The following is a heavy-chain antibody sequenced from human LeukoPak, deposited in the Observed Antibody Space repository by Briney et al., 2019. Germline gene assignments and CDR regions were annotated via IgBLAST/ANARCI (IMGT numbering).Heavy chain of an antibody. CDR3: ARDPTTVTTIFDS. CDR1: GFTFSSYT. V-gene: IGHV3-21*04. J-gene: IGHJ4*02. D-gene: IGHD4-17*01. CDR2: ISVSSSNI. Sequence: GGSLRLSCAASGFTFSSYTMNWVRQAPGKGLEWVSSISVSSSNIFYADSVKGRFTISRDNAKNSLFLQMNSLRAEDTAVYYCARDPTTVTTIFDSWGQGTLVTVSS.